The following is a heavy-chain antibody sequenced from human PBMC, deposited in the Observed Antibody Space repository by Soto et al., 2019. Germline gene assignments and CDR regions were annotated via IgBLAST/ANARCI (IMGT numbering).Heavy chain of an antibody. V-gene: IGHV3-30*18. CDR1: GFTFSSYG. Sequence: PGGSLRLSCAASGFTFSSYGMHWVRQAPGKGLEWVAVISYDGSNKYYADSVKGRFTISRDNSKNTLYLQMNSLRAEDTAVYYCAKDLFSTAESAVRNWGYGMDVWGQGTTVTVSS. CDR3: AKDLFSTAESAVRNWGYGMDV. D-gene: IGHD3-16*01. CDR2: ISYDGSNK. J-gene: IGHJ6*02.